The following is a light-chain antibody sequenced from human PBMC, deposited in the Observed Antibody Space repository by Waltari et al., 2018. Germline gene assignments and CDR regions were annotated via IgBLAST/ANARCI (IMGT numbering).Light chain of an antibody. CDR2: DVS. CDR1: SSDVGGYNY. J-gene: IGLJ2*01. V-gene: IGLV2-14*03. CDR3: SSYISSNTLEL. Sequence: HSALTQPASVSGSPGQSITNSCTGTSSDVGGYNYVSWYQQHPDKAPKLMIYDVSNRPSGGSHRFSGSKSGNTASLTISGLQAEDEADYYCSSYISSNTLELFGGGTSLTV.